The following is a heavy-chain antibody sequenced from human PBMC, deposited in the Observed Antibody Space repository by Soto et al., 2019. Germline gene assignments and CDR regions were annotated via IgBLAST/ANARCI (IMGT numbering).Heavy chain of an antibody. J-gene: IGHJ3*02. CDR2: ISYDGSNK. V-gene: IGHV3-30-3*01. CDR1: GFTFSSYA. Sequence: QVQLVESGGGVVQPGRSLRLSCGASGFTFSSYAMHWVRQAPGKGLEWVAVISYDGSNKYYADSVKGRFTISRDNSKNTLYLLMNSLRAEDTAVYFFARYPRVYDSRGSPRAGAFDIWGQGTIVTVSS. CDR3: ARYPRVYDSRGSPRAGAFDI. D-gene: IGHD3-22*01.